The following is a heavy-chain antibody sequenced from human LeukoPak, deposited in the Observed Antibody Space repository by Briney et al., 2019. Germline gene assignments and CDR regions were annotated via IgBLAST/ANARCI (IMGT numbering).Heavy chain of an antibody. Sequence: PGRSLRLSCAASGFTFSSYGMHWVRQAPGKGLEWVAVIWYDGSNKHYADSVKGRFTISRDNSKNTLYLQMNSPRAEDTAVYYCARDSVGPFDYWGQGTLVTVSS. J-gene: IGHJ4*02. CDR3: ARDSVGPFDY. CDR2: IWYDGSNK. D-gene: IGHD4-23*01. V-gene: IGHV3-33*01. CDR1: GFTFSSYG.